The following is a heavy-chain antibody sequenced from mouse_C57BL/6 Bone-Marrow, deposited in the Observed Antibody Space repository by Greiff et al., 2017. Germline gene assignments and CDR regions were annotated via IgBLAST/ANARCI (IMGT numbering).Heavy chain of an antibody. CDR3: ARDDKTVVALYYYAMDY. CDR1: GYTFTGYW. Sequence: QVQLKESGAELMKPGASVKLSCKATGYTFTGYWIEWVKQRPGHGLEWIGEILPGSGSTNYNEKFKGKATFTADTSSNTAYMQLSSLTTEDSAIYYCARDDKTVVALYYYAMDYGGQGTSVTVSA. D-gene: IGHD1-1*01. V-gene: IGHV1-9*01. J-gene: IGHJ4*01. CDR2: ILPGSGST.